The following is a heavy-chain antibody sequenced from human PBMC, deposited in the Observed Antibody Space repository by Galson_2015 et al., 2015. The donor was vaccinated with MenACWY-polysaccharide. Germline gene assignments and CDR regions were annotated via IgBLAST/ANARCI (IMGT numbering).Heavy chain of an antibody. J-gene: IGHJ4*02. V-gene: IGHV3-7*03. CDR3: AKGLDGVAAPDY. Sequence: SLRLSCAASAFTFSSYWMSWVRQAPGKGLEWVANIKEDGSDKYYVDSVKGRFTISRDNAKNSLYLQLNSLRVEDTALYYCAKGLDGVAAPDYWGQGTLVTVSS. CDR2: IKEDGSDK. D-gene: IGHD6-13*01. CDR1: AFTFSSYW.